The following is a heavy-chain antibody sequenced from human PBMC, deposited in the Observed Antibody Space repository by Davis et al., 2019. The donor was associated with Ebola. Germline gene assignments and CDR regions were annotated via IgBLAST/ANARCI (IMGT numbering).Heavy chain of an antibody. D-gene: IGHD6-13*01. Sequence: GESLKISCAASGFTFSSYSMNWVRQAPGKGLEWVSSISSSSSYIYYADSVKGRFTISRDNAKNSLYLQMNSLRAEDTAVYYCARAPSGIAAAGAWGYWGQGTLVTVSS. CDR1: GFTFSSYS. CDR3: ARAPSGIAAAGAWGY. J-gene: IGHJ4*02. CDR2: ISSSSSYI. V-gene: IGHV3-21*04.